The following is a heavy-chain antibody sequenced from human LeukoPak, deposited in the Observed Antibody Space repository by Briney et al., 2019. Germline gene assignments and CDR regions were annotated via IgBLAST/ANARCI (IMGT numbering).Heavy chain of an antibody. Sequence: ASVKVSCKASGYTFTCYYMHWVRQAPGQGLEWMGRINPNSGGTNYAQKFQGRVTMTRDTSISTAYMELSRLRSDDTAVYYCARDQSPGMIARWGQGTLVTVSS. D-gene: IGHD3-22*01. CDR2: INPNSGGT. J-gene: IGHJ4*02. CDR3: ARDQSPGMIAR. V-gene: IGHV1-2*06. CDR1: GYTFTCYY.